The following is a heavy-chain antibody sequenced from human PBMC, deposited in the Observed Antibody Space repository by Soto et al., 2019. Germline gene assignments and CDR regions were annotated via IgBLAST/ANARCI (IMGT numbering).Heavy chain of an antibody. D-gene: IGHD2-2*01. Sequence: EVQLVESGGVEVRPGGSLRLSCAVSGFTFDEYGMSWVRQAPGKGLEWVSGINWNGGSTGYADSVKGRFTISRDNAKNSLYLQMNSLRAEDTALYSCARELARGSRGYGMDVWGQGTTVTVSS. V-gene: IGHV3-20*04. CDR3: ARELARGSRGYGMDV. CDR1: GFTFDEYG. CDR2: INWNGGST. J-gene: IGHJ6*02.